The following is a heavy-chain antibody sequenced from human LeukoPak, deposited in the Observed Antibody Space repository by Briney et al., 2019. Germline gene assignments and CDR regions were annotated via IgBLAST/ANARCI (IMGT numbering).Heavy chain of an antibody. J-gene: IGHJ4*02. D-gene: IGHD3-3*01. CDR1: GFTFSSYG. V-gene: IGHV3-33*01. CDR2: IWYDGSNK. Sequence: GGSLRLSCAASGFTFSSYGMHWVRQAPGKGLEWVAVIWYDGSNKYYADSVKGRFTISRDNSKNTLYLQMNSLRAEDTAVYYCARQYYDFWSGYFDYWGQGTLVTVSS. CDR3: ARQYYDFWSGYFDY.